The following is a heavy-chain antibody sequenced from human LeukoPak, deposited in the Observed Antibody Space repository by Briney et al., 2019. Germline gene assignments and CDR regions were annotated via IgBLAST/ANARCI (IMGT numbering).Heavy chain of an antibody. Sequence: GGSLRLSCAASGFTFSSYAMSWVRQAPGKGLAWISTVSASGDSTSYADPVKGRFTISRDNSKNALYLQVNSLRADDAALYYCAKSHYYGSGSIDYWGQGTLVTVSS. CDR2: VSASGDST. CDR1: GFTFSSYA. J-gene: IGHJ4*02. CDR3: AKSHYYGSGSIDY. D-gene: IGHD3-10*01. V-gene: IGHV3-23*01.